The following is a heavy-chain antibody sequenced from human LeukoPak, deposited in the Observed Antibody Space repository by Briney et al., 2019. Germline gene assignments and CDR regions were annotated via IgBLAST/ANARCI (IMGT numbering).Heavy chain of an antibody. CDR3: ARGGGYCSGGSCYEFDY. J-gene: IGHJ4*02. V-gene: IGHV1-18*01. CDR2: ISAYNGDT. CDR1: GYTFSSFG. Sequence: ASVKVSCKASGYTFSSFGISRVRQAPGQGLEWMGWISAYNGDTNYEQKLQGRVTMTTDTSTNTAYMELRSLRSDDTAVYYCARGGGYCSGGSCYEFDYWGQGTLVTVSP. D-gene: IGHD2-15*01.